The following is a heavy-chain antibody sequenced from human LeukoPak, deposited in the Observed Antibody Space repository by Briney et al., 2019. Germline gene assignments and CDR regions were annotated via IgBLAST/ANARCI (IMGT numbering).Heavy chain of an antibody. D-gene: IGHD2-15*01. V-gene: IGHV4-4*07. CDR1: GGFLSRYF. CDR3: ARVLGGRVDY. J-gene: IGHJ4*02. Sequence: LGTLFLTRTVSGGFLSRYFRGWVREAAREGLEWIGRIYTSGSTNYNPSLKSRVTMSVDTSKNQFSLKLSSVTAADTAVYYCARVLGGRVDYWGQGTLVTVSS. CDR2: IYTSGST.